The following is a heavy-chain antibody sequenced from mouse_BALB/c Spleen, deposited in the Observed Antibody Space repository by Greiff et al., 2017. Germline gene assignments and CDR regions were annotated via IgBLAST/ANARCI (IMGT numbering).Heavy chain of an antibody. V-gene: IGHV1S56*01. CDR3: ARPVVAKGYAMDY. CDR2: IYPGNVNT. Sequence: VQLQQSGPELVKPGASVRISCKASGYTFTSYYIHWVKQRPGQGLEWIGWIYPGNVNTKYNEKFKGKATLTADKSSSTAYMQLSSLTSEDSAVYFCARPVVAKGYAMDYWGQGTSVTVSS. J-gene: IGHJ4*01. D-gene: IGHD1-1*01. CDR1: GYTFTSYY.